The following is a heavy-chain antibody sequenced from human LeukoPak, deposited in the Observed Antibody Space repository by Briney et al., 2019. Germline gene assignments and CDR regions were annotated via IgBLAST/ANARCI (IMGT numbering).Heavy chain of an antibody. J-gene: IGHJ4*02. V-gene: IGHV1-2*02. CDR1: GYTFTGYY. Sequence: GASVKVSCKASGYTFTGYYMHWVRQAPGQGLEWMGWINPNSGGTNYAQKFQGRVTMTRDTSISTAYMELSRLRSDDTAVYYCARVGRRRGLVGWDYFDYGGQGPLVTFSS. D-gene: IGHD6-19*01. CDR3: ARVGRRRGLVGWDYFDY. CDR2: INPNSGGT.